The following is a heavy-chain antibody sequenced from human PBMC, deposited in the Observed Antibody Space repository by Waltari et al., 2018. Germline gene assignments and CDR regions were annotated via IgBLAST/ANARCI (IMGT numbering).Heavy chain of an antibody. D-gene: IGHD3-10*01. V-gene: IGHV4-61*02. CDR2: IYASGGT. J-gene: IGHJ6*02. CDR1: GGSISSGGYY. CDR3: ARFVAMVRGVIINYYYYGMDV. Sequence: QVQLQESGPGLVKPSQTLSLTCTVSGGSISSGGYYWSWIRQPAGKGLEWIGRIYASGGTNYNPSLKSRVTISVDTSNNQFSPKLSSVTAADTAVYYCARFVAMVRGVIINYYYYGMDVWGQGTTVTVSS.